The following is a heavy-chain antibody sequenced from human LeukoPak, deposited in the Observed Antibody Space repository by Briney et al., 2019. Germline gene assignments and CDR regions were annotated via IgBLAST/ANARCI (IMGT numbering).Heavy chain of an antibody. D-gene: IGHD3/OR15-3a*01. CDR1: GFTFRSHD. Sequence: GGSLRLSCPASGFTFRSHDMSWVRQAPGKGLEWVSGISGSGGSTFYADSVKGRFTISRDNSKNTLFLQMNGLRVEDTATYYCVREGPRGLAFDVWGQGTMVTVSS. CDR2: ISGSGGST. CDR3: VREGPRGLAFDV. J-gene: IGHJ3*01. V-gene: IGHV3-23*01.